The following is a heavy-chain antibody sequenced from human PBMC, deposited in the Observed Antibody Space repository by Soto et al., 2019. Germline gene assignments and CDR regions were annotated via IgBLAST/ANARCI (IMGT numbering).Heavy chain of an antibody. D-gene: IGHD2-2*01. J-gene: IGHJ4*02. Sequence: GESLKISCKGSGYSFTSYWIGWVRQMPGKGLEWMGIIYPGDPDTRYSPSFQGQVTISADKSISTAYLQWSSLKASDTAMYYCARQPPQPGVPAAPFDYWGQGTLVTVSS. CDR1: GYSFTSYW. CDR2: IYPGDPDT. CDR3: ARQPPQPGVPAAPFDY. V-gene: IGHV5-51*01.